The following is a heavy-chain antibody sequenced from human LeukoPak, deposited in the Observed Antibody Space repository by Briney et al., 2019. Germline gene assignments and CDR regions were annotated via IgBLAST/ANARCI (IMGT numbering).Heavy chain of an antibody. V-gene: IGHV3-53*01. CDR2: IYSGGST. CDR1: GFTVSSNY. D-gene: IGHD3-22*01. Sequence: GGSLRLSCAASGFTVSSNYMSWVRQAPGKGLEWVSVIYSGGSTYYADSVKGRFTISRDNSKNTLYLQMNSLRAEDTAVYYCARGEHYYDSSGYYSYYFDYWGKGTLVTVSS. J-gene: IGHJ4*02. CDR3: ARGEHYYDSSGYYSYYFDY.